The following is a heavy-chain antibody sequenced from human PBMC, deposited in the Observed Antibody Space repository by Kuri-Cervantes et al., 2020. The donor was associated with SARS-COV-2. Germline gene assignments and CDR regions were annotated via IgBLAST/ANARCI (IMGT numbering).Heavy chain of an antibody. Sequence: GESLKISCAASGFTFSSYGMHWVRQAPGKGLEWVSLISWDGGSTYYADSVKGRFTISRDNSKNTLYLQMNSLRAEDTAVYYCARGTGLQFLDYWGQGTLVTVSS. D-gene: IGHD5-24*01. V-gene: IGHV3-NL1*01. CDR2: ISWDGGST. CDR3: ARGTGLQFLDY. CDR1: GFTFSSYG. J-gene: IGHJ4*02.